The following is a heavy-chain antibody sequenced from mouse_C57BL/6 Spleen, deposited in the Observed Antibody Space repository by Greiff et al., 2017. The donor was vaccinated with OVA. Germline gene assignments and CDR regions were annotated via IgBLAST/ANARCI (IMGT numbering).Heavy chain of an antibody. V-gene: IGHV1-69*01. Sequence: QVQLQQPGAELVMPGASVKLSCKASGYTFTSYWMHWVKQRPGQGLEWIGEIDPSDSYTNYNQKFKGKSTLTVDKSSSTAYMQLSSLTSEDSAVYYCARSGTGTMVWFAYWGKGTLVTVSA. CDR1: GYTFTSYW. CDR2: IDPSDSYT. J-gene: IGHJ3*01. CDR3: ARSGTGTMVWFAY. D-gene: IGHD4-1*01.